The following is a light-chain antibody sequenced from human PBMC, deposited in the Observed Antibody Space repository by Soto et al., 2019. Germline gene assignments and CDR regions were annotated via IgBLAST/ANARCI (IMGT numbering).Light chain of an antibody. V-gene: IGKV1-5*01. CDR2: DAS. CDR3: QQYYTYQWT. J-gene: IGKJ1*01. CDR1: QNIGRW. Sequence: DIQMTQSPSTLSASVGDRVTITCRASQNIGRWLAWFQQKPGKAPKLLIYDASSLESGVPSNFSGSGSGTEFTLTISSLQPDDFATYYCQQYYTYQWTFGQGTKWIS.